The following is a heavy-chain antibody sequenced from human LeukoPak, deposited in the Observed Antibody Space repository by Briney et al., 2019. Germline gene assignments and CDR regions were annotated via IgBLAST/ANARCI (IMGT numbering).Heavy chain of an antibody. CDR3: ARGDDSITFDY. J-gene: IGHJ4*02. CDR1: GYSISSGYY. D-gene: IGHD3-22*01. V-gene: IGHV4-38-2*02. Sequence: SETLSLTCTVSGYSISSGYYWGWIRQPPGKGLEWIGSIYHSGSTYYNPSLKSRVTISVDTSKNQLSLKLSSVTAADTAVYYCARGDDSITFDYWGQGTLVTVSS. CDR2: IYHSGST.